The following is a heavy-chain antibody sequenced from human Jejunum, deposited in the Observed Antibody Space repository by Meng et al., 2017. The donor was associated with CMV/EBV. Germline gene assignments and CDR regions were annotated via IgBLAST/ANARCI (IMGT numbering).Heavy chain of an antibody. Sequence: SGYTFTTYAIHWVRQAPGEGLEWMGWSKPGNGEIVRSQKFQGRVTLTTDKSATTAYMELRSLTSDDTAVYYCARDLCSGGTCYTGFDFWGQGTLVTVSS. CDR1: GYTFTTYA. D-gene: IGHD2-15*01. CDR3: ARDLCSGGTCYTGFDF. J-gene: IGHJ4*02. CDR2: SKPGNGEI. V-gene: IGHV1-3*01.